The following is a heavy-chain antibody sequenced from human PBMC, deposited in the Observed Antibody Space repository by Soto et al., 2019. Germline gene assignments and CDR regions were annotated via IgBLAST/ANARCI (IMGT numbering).Heavy chain of an antibody. CDR3: AREIYSDSSGSGGYFDY. CDR1: GGTFSSYA. J-gene: IGHJ4*02. Sequence: QVQLVQSGAEVKKPGSSVKVSCKASGGTFSSYAISWVRQAPGQGLEWMGGIIPIFGTANYAQKFQGRGTMTRDTSISTAYMELSRLRSDDTAVYYCAREIYSDSSGSGGYFDYWGQGTLVTVSS. D-gene: IGHD3-22*01. V-gene: IGHV1-69*06. CDR2: IIPIFGTA.